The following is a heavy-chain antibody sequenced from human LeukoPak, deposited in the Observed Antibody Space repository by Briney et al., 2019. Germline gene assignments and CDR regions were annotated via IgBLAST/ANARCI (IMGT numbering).Heavy chain of an antibody. CDR2: IHTTGRT. CDR1: GYSISSGYY. V-gene: IGHV4-38-2*02. Sequence: KTSETLSLTCTASGYSISSGYYWGLLRQPPGKELEWIGRIHTTGRTNYNPPLKSRVYISVDTSKNQFSLELSSLTAADTAVYYCAREFDYEGVDPWGQGTLVTVSS. J-gene: IGHJ5*02. D-gene: IGHD4-17*01. CDR3: AREFDYEGVDP.